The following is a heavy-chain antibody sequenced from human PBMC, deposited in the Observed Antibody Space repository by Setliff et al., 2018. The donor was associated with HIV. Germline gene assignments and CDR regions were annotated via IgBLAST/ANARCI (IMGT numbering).Heavy chain of an antibody. CDR2: VDYTGST. V-gene: IGHV4-39*07. J-gene: IGHJ4*01. Sequence: PSETLSLTCTVSGGSISSSNYYWGWIRQPPGKGLELIGNVDYTGSTYYNPSLKTRVTISLDSSKKQLSLKMNPVTTADTAVYYCAKDGISGGAYPPYYFDYWGHGTLVTVSS. D-gene: IGHD2-15*01. CDR1: GGSISSSNYY. CDR3: AKDGISGGAYPPYYFDY.